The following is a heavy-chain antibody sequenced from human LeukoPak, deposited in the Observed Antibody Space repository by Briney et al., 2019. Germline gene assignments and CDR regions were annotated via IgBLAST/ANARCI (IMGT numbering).Heavy chain of an antibody. V-gene: IGHV4-59*01. CDR2: IYYSGST. CDR1: GDSISSYY. Sequence: RPSETLSLTGTVSGDSISSYYWSWIRQPPGKGLEWIGYIYYSGSTNYNPSLKSRVTISVDTSKNQFSLKLSSVTAADTAVYYCARIEDYGGNSVNYWGQGTLVTVSS. D-gene: IGHD4-23*01. CDR3: ARIEDYGGNSVNY. J-gene: IGHJ4*02.